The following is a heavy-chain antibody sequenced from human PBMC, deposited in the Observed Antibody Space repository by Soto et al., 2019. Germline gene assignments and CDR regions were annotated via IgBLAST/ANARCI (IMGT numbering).Heavy chain of an antibody. J-gene: IGHJ4*02. D-gene: IGHD5-12*01. CDR1: GGSFSGYY. CDR2: INHSGST. CDR3: ARGRGYSGYDSTSRELDY. V-gene: IGHV4-34*01. Sequence: QVQLQQWGAGLLKPSETLSLTCAVYGGSFSGYYWSWIRQPPGKGLEWIGEINHSGSTNYNPSLKSRVTISVDTSKNQFSVKLSSVTAADTAVYYCARGRGYSGYDSTSRELDYWGQGTLVTVSS.